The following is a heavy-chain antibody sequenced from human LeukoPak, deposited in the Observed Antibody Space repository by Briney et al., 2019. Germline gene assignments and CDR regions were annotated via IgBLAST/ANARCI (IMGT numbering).Heavy chain of an antibody. Sequence: GGSLRLSCAASGFTFSSYAMSWVRQAPGKGLEWVSGISGSGGSTYYADSVKGRFTISRDNSKNTLYLQMNSLRAEDTAVYYCAKAQRSMVRGVLDYWGQGTLVTVSS. V-gene: IGHV3-23*01. CDR1: GFTFSSYA. D-gene: IGHD3-10*01. J-gene: IGHJ4*02. CDR3: AKAQRSMVRGVLDY. CDR2: ISGSGGST.